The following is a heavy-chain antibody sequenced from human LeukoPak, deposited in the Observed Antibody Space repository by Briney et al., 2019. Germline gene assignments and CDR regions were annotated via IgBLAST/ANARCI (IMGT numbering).Heavy chain of an antibody. J-gene: IGHJ4*02. CDR2: ISYDGSNK. CDR1: GFTFSIHG. V-gene: IGHV3-30*19. CDR3: ARGRKWELLPYYFDY. Sequence: GGSLRLSCAASGFTFSIHGFDWVRQAPGKGLEWVAVISYDGSNKYYADSVKGRFTISRDNSKNTLYLQMNSLRAEDTAVYYCARGRKWELLPYYFDYWGQGTLVTVSS. D-gene: IGHD1-26*01.